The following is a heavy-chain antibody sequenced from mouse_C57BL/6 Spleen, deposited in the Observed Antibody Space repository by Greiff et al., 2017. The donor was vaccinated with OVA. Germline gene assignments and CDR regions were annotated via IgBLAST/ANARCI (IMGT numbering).Heavy chain of an antibody. J-gene: IGHJ3*01. CDR3: ARDKDYDGFAY. V-gene: IGHV5-16*01. Sequence: EVKLVESEGGLVQPGSSMKLSCTASGFTFSDYYMAWVRQVPEKGLEWVANINYDGSSTYYLDSLKSRFIISRDNAKNILYLQMSSLKSEDTATDYCARDKDYDGFAYWGQGTLVTVSA. D-gene: IGHD2-4*01. CDR2: INYDGSST. CDR1: GFTFSDYY.